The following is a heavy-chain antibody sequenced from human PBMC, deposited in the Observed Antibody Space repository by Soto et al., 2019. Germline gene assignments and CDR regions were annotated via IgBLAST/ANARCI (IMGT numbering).Heavy chain of an antibody. CDR1: GFTFTRYS. V-gene: IGHV3-21*06. CDR3: ARESEDLTSNFDY. Sequence: GGSLRLSCAASGFTFTRYSMNWVRQAPGKGLEWVSSISSTTNYIYYGDSMKGRFTISRDNAKNSLYLEMNSLRAEDTAVYYCARESEDLTSNFDYWGRGTLVTVSS. J-gene: IGHJ4*02. CDR2: ISSTTNYI.